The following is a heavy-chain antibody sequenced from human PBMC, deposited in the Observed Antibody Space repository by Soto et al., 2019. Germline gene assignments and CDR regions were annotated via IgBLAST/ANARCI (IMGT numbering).Heavy chain of an antibody. V-gene: IGHV3-30*18. J-gene: IGHJ3*01. D-gene: IGHD1-1*01. CDR3: AKAMFPGTKAPDRYALDS. CDR1: GFTFSNYG. CDR2: ISDDGNYK. Sequence: QVQLVESGGGVVQPGGSLRLSCAASGFTFSNYGIHWVRQAPGKGLEWVAVISDDGNYKYYADSVRGRFTISRENSKNTLYLQLSSLRPDDTAVYYCAKAMFPGTKAPDRYALDSWGQGTMVTVSS.